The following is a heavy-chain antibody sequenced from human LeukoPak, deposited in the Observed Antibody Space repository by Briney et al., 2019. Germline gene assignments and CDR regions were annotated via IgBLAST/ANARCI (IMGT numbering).Heavy chain of an antibody. J-gene: IGHJ4*02. Sequence: GGSLRLSCAASGFTFSSYAMSWVRQAPGKGLKWVSTINDNGDGTYYADSVKGRFTISRDNSYNTVSLQMNSLRDEDTGVYYCAKGGSSSSVVGYWGQGTLVTVSS. CDR3: AKGGSSSSVVGY. D-gene: IGHD6-6*01. CDR1: GFTFSSYA. CDR2: INDNGDGT. V-gene: IGHV3-23*01.